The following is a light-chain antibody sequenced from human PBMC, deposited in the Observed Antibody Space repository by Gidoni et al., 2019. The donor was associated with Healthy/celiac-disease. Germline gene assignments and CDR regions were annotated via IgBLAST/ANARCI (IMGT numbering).Light chain of an antibody. CDR1: QSVLYSSNNKNY. CDR2: WAS. V-gene: IGKV4-1*01. Sequence: DIVLTQSPDSLAVSLGERATINCKSSQSVLYSSNNKNYLDWYQQKQGQPPKLLIYWASTRESGVPDRFSGSGSGTDFTLTISSLQAEDVAVYYCQQYYSTPHTFXQXTKLEIK. J-gene: IGKJ2*01. CDR3: QQYYSTPHT.